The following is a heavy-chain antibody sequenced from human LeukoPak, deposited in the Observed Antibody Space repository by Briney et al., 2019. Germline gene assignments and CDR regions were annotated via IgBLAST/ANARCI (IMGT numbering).Heavy chain of an antibody. Sequence: PSETLSLTCAVYGGSFSGYYWNWIRQPPGKGLEWIGYIYYRGSTNYNPSLKSRVTISVDTSKNQFSLKLSSATATDTAMYYCARGDDYKSTLFDYWGQGTLVTVSS. CDR1: GGSFSGYY. V-gene: IGHV4-59*01. CDR3: ARGDDYKSTLFDY. D-gene: IGHD5-12*01. J-gene: IGHJ4*02. CDR2: IYYRGST.